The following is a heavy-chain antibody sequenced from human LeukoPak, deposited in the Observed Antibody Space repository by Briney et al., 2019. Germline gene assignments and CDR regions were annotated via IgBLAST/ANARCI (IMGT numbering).Heavy chain of an antibody. J-gene: IGHJ6*02. Sequence: SVKVSCKASGGTFSSYAISWVRQAPGQGLEWMGGIIPIFGTANYAQKFQGRVTITADESTSTAYMELSSLRSEDTAVYYCARGFYDFWSGYPNPDYGMDVWGQGTTVTVSS. CDR2: IIPIFGTA. CDR1: GGTFSSYA. V-gene: IGHV1-69*01. D-gene: IGHD3-3*01. CDR3: ARGFYDFWSGYPNPDYGMDV.